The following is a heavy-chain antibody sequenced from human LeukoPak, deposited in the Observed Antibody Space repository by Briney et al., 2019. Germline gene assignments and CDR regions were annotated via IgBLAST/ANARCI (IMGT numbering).Heavy chain of an antibody. V-gene: IGHV3-21*01. CDR3: ARGDRDLYCSSTSCYPVL. Sequence: GGSLRLSCAASGFTFSSYSMNWVRQAPGKGLEWVSSISSSSSYIYYADSVKGRFTTSRDNAKNSLYLQMNSLRAEDTAVYYCARGDRDLYCSSTSCYPVLGGQGTLVTVSS. CDR1: GFTFSSYS. D-gene: IGHD2-2*01. J-gene: IGHJ4*02. CDR2: ISSSSSYI.